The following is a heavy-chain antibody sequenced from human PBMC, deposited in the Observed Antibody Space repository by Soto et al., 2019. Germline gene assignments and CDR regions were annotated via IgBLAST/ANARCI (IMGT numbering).Heavy chain of an antibody. V-gene: IGHV1-18*01. Sequence: GASVKVSCKASGYTFTSYGISWVRQAPAQGLEWMGWISAYNGNTNYAQKLQGRVTMTTDTSTSTAYMELRSLRSDDTAVYYCARGGNWNYESYFQYFWGKGTSVTVSS. CDR2: ISAYNGNT. CDR1: GYTFTSYG. J-gene: IGHJ6*04. D-gene: IGHD1-7*01. CDR3: ARGGNWNYESYFQYF.